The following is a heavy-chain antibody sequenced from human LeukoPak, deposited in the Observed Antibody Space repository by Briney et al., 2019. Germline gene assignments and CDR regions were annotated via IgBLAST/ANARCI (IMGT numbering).Heavy chain of an antibody. CDR3: ARGIPSDYYFDY. CDR2: INHSGST. CDR1: GGSFSGYY. Sequence: SETLSLTCAVYGGSFSGYYWSWIRQPPGKGLEWIGEINHSGSTNYNPSLKSRVTISVDRSKNQFSLKLSSVTAADTAVYYCARGIPSDYYFDYWGQGTLVTVSS. J-gene: IGHJ4*02. D-gene: IGHD2-15*01. V-gene: IGHV4-34*01.